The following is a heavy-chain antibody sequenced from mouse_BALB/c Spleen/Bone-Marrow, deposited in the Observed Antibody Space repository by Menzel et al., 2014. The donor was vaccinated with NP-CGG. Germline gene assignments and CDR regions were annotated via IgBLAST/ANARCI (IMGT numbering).Heavy chain of an antibody. CDR1: GFSLTSYG. CDR3: ARDYGSSYYATDY. Sequence: QVQLQQSGPGLVAPSQSLSITCTVSGFSLTSYGVHWVRQPPGKGLEWLGVIWAGGSTDYNSALMSRLSISKDNSKSQVFLKMNSLQTDDTAMYYCARDYGSSYYATDYWGQGTSVTVSS. J-gene: IGHJ4*01. D-gene: IGHD1-1*01. V-gene: IGHV2-9*02. CDR2: IWAGGST.